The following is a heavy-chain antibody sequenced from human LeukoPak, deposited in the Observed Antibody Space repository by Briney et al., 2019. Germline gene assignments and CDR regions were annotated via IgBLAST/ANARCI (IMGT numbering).Heavy chain of an antibody. V-gene: IGHV4-30-4*08. CDR1: GGSISRGDYY. CDR2: IYYSGSI. D-gene: IGHD3-3*01. J-gene: IGHJ6*03. CDR3: ARAYDFWSGDYYYYMDV. Sequence: PSQTLSLTCTVSGGSISRGDYYWSWIRQPPGKGLEWFGYIYYSGSIYYNPTLQSRVTISVDTSKTQFSLKLSSVTAADTAVYYCARAYDFWSGDYYYYMDVWGKGTTVTVTS.